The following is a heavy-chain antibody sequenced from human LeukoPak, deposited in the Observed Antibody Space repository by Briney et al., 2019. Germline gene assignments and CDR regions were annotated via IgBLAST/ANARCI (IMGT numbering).Heavy chain of an antibody. CDR1: GFTFSNAW. V-gene: IGHV3-15*01. J-gene: IGHJ4*02. Sequence: PGGSLRLSCAASGFTFSNAWMSWFRQAPGKGLEWVGRIKSKTDGGTTDYAAPVKGRFTISRDDSKNTLYLQMNSLKTEDTAVYYCTTTRWLQEFDYWGQGTLVTVSS. CDR3: TTTRWLQEFDY. D-gene: IGHD5-24*01. CDR2: IKSKTDGGTT.